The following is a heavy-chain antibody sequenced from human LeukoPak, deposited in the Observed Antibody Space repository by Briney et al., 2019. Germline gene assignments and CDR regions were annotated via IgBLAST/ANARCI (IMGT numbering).Heavy chain of an antibody. CDR2: IYYSGST. D-gene: IGHD3-22*01. CDR3: ARVAKKHDTSGYYDY. Sequence: SETLSLTCTVSGGSISSSSYYWGWIRQPPGKGLEWIGSIYYSGSTYYNPSLKSRVTISVDTSKNQFSLKLSSVTAADTAGYYCARVAKKHDTSGYYDYWGHGTLVTVSS. V-gene: IGHV4-39*07. J-gene: IGHJ4*01. CDR1: GGSISSSSYY.